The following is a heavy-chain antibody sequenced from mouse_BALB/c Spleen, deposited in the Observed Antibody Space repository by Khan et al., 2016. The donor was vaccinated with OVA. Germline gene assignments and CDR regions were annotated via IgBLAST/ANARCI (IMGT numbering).Heavy chain of an antibody. Sequence: QVQLKQSGAELARPGASVKMSCKASGYTFTSYTIHWIKKRPGQGLEWIGYINPSNGYTNYNQKFKDKATLTTDKSSPTAYLHLRSLPSDDSAVYNCVRDGAYHRNDGWFAYWGQGTLVTVAA. D-gene: IGHD2-14*01. CDR2: INPSNGYT. CDR3: VRDGAYHRNDGWFAY. V-gene: IGHV1-4*01. J-gene: IGHJ3*01. CDR1: GYTFTSYT.